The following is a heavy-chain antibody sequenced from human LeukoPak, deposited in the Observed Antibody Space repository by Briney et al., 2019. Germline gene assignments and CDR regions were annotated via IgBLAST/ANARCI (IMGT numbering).Heavy chain of an antibody. V-gene: IGHV3-7*01. Sequence: GGSLRLSCAASGFTFSSYWMSWVRQAPGKGLEWVANIKKDGSEKYYVDSVKGRFTISRDNAKTSLYLQMNSLRAEDTAVYYCARCPYSFGFAPPDYWGQGTLVTVSS. CDR3: ARCPYSFGFAPPDY. D-gene: IGHD5-18*01. CDR2: IKKDGSEK. CDR1: GFTFSSYW. J-gene: IGHJ4*02.